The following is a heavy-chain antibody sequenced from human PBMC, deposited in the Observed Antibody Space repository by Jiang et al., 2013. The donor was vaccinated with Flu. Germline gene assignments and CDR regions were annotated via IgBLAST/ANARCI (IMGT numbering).Heavy chain of an antibody. CDR3: ARDLGRRGAITRSWFDP. Sequence: GFTFSGYSMNWVRQAPGKGLEWVSFISSSRRHIYYGDSVKGRFTISRDNAKNSLYLQMNSLRAEDTAVYYCARDLGRRGAITRSWFDPWGQGTLVTVSS. CDR2: ISSSRRHI. J-gene: IGHJ5*02. CDR1: GFTFSGYS. D-gene: IGHD3-10*01. V-gene: IGHV3-21*01.